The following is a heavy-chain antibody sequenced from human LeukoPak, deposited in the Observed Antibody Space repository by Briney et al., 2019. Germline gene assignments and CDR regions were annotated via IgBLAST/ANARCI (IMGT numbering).Heavy chain of an antibody. CDR3: AGTSNWYYFDF. V-gene: IGHV4-39*07. Sequence: SETLSLTCTVSGGSISSSSYYWGWIRQPPGEGLEWIGSVYYSGSTYYNPSLKSRVTISVDTSKSQVSLNLSSLTAADTAVYYCAGTSNWYYFDFWGHGTLVTVSS. D-gene: IGHD6-13*01. J-gene: IGHJ4*01. CDR2: VYYSGST. CDR1: GGSISSSSYY.